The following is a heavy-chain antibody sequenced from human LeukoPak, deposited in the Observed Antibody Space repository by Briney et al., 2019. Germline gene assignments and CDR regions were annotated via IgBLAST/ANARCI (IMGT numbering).Heavy chain of an antibody. CDR1: GGSFSGYY. CDR2: INHSGST. CDR3: ARGIVVVPAALSAYFDY. V-gene: IGHV4-34*01. Sequence: SETLSLTCAVYGGSFSGYYWSWIRQPPGKGLEWIGEINHSGSTNYNPSLKSRVTISVDTSKNQFPLKLSSVTAADTAVYYCARGIVVVPAALSAYFDYWGQGTLVTVSS. J-gene: IGHJ4*02. D-gene: IGHD2-2*01.